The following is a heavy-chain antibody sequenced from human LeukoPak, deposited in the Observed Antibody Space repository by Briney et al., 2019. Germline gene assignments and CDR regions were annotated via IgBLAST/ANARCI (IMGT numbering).Heavy chain of an antibody. V-gene: IGHV4-59*01. Sequence: SETLSLTCTVSSASISSYYWSWIRQPPGKGLEWIGYIFYSGSTNYNRSLKSRVTISIDTSKNQFSLKLNSVTAADTAVYYCARGNGYNYYWGQGTLVTVSS. J-gene: IGHJ4*02. CDR1: SASISSYY. CDR2: IFYSGST. D-gene: IGHD5-24*01. CDR3: ARGNGYNYY.